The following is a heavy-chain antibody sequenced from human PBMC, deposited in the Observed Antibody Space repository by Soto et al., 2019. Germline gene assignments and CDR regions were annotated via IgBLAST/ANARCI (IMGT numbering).Heavy chain of an antibody. J-gene: IGHJ4*02. CDR3: ARGLLLQDGYDWNY. V-gene: IGHV1-8*01. D-gene: IGHD5-12*01. CDR1: GYTFTSYD. CDR2: MNPNSGNT. Sequence: ASVKVSCKVSGYTFTSYDINWVRQATGQGLEWMGWMNPNSGNTGYAQKFQGRVTMTRNTSISTAYMELSSLRSEDTAVYYCARGLLLQDGYDWNYWGQGTLVTVSS.